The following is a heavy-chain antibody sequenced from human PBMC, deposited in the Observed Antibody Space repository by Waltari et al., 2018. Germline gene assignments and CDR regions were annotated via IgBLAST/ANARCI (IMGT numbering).Heavy chain of an antibody. CDR2: IWPDGDKE. CDR3: VKDAITPNHLDY. CDR1: GFTFNRCG. Sequence: QVQLLESGGGVVQPGRSLRLSCAASGFTFNRCGMHWVRQAPGKGLEWVAVIWPDGDKEYYADSVKGRFTISRDNSKNTVFLQMNSLRAEDTAIYYCVKDAITPNHLDYWGQGTLVTVSS. J-gene: IGHJ4*02. V-gene: IGHV3-30*18. D-gene: IGHD2-21*01.